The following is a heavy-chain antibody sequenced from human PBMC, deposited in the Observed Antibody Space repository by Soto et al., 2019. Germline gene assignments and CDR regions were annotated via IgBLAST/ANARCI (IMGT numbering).Heavy chain of an antibody. V-gene: IGHV1-24*01. CDR1: GYTLTELS. J-gene: IGHJ6*02. D-gene: IGHD6-13*01. Sequence: ASVKVSCKVSGYTLTELSMHWVRQAPGKGLEWMGGFDPEDGETIYAQKFQGRVTMTEDTSTDTAYMELSSLRSEDTAVYYCATDLKRAAAGVYYYYYGMDVWGQGTTVTVSS. CDR3: ATDLKRAAAGVYYYYYGMDV. CDR2: FDPEDGET.